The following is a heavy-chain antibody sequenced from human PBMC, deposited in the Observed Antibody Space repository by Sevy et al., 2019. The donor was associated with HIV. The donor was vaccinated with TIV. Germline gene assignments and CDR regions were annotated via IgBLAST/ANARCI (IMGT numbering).Heavy chain of an antibody. J-gene: IGHJ4*02. D-gene: IGHD4-17*01. CDR3: ARQGHDYDGFDF. CDR1: GYSFTRYW. Sequence: GESLKISCRGSGYSFTRYWIGWVRQMPGKGLEWMGFIYPGDSDTRDSPSLQGQVTISADKSISTAYLQWNSLKASDTAMYYCARQGHDYDGFDFWGQGTLVTVSS. V-gene: IGHV5-51*01. CDR2: IYPGDSDT.